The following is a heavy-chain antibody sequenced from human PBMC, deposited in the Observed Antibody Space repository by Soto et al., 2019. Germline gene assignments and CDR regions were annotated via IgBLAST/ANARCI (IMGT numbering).Heavy chain of an antibody. CDR2: ISYDGSNK. D-gene: IGHD1-1*01. Sequence: PGGSLRLSCAASEFSFGDYAMHWVRQAPGKGLEWVAVISYDGSNKNYADSVKGRFTISRDNSKNTVYLQMNSLRGEDTALYFCARAGPLKAANWYFFDSWGQGTLVTVSS. J-gene: IGHJ4*02. CDR1: EFSFGDYA. V-gene: IGHV3-30*04. CDR3: ARAGPLKAANWYFFDS.